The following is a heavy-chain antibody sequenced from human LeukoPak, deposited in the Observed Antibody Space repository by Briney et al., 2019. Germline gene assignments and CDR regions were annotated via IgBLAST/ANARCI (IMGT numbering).Heavy chain of an antibody. CDR3: AKEDYHDSSGYWDY. Sequence: PGGSLRLSCEASGFTFSSYAMSWVRQAPGKGLEWVSGISGSGAGTYYADSVKGRFTISRDNSKNTLYLQMNSLRAEDTAVYYCAKEDYHDSSGYWDYWGQGTLVTVSS. V-gene: IGHV3-23*01. CDR2: ISGSGAGT. D-gene: IGHD3-22*01. CDR1: GFTFSSYA. J-gene: IGHJ4*02.